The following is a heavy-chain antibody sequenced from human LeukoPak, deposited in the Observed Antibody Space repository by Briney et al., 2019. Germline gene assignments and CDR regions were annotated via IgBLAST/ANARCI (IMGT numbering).Heavy chain of an antibody. CDR2: ISGSGGST. J-gene: IGHJ6*03. V-gene: IGHV3-23*01. D-gene: IGHD3-10*01. CDR3: AKDGGAVYYYYYYMDV. CDR1: GFTFSSYA. Sequence: GGSLRLSCAASGFTFSSYAMSWVRQAPGKGLEWVSAISGSGGSTYYADSVKGRFTISRDNSKNTLYLQMNSLRAEDTAVYYCAKDGGAVYYYYYYMDVWGKGTTVTVSS.